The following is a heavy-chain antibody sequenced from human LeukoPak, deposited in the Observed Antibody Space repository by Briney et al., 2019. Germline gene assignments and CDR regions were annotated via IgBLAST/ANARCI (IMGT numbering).Heavy chain of an antibody. CDR2: INYSGST. Sequence: SETLSLTCAVYGGSFSGYYWSWIRQPPGKGLEWIGEINYSGSTNYNPSLKSRVTISVDTSKNQFSLKLSSVTAADTAVYYCARTAGPYYSYGSNWLDPWGQGTLVTVSS. CDR3: ARTAGPYYSYGSNWLDP. J-gene: IGHJ5*02. V-gene: IGHV4-34*01. D-gene: IGHD5-18*01. CDR1: GGSFSGYY.